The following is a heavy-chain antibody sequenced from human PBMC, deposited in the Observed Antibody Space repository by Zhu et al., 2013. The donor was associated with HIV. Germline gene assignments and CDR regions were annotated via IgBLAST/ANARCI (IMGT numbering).Heavy chain of an antibody. D-gene: IGHD3-22*01. V-gene: IGHV1-46*01. CDR1: GYTFTSYY. CDR2: INPSGGST. Sequence: QVQLVQSGAEVKKPGASVKVSCKASGYTFTSYYMHWVRQAPGQGLEWMGIINPSGGSTSYAQKFQGRVTMTRDTSTSTVYMELSSLRSEDTAVYYCARVKPGGMIVVDGYYFDYWGQGTLVTGLL. CDR3: ARVKPGGMIVVDGYYFDY. J-gene: IGHJ4*02.